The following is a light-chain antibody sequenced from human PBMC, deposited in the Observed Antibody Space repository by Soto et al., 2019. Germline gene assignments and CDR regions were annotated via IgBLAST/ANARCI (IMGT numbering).Light chain of an antibody. CDR2: DVS. J-gene: IGKJ3*01. V-gene: IGKV1-27*01. CDR1: QGISYF. Sequence: DIQMTQSPSSLSASVGDRVTITCRASQGISYFLAWYQQKPGKAPRLLIHDVSTLHSGVPSRFSGSGSGTDFTLTISSLQPEAVATYFCQKYNSSPPDFGPGTKVDLK. CDR3: QKYNSSPPD.